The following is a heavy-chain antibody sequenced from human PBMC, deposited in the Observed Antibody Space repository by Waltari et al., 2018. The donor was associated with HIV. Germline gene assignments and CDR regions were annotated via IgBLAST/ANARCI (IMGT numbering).Heavy chain of an antibody. CDR1: GFTFSSSG. Sequence: QVQLVESGGGVVQPGRALRLSCAASGFTFSSSGMPWVRQAPGKGLEWVAVIWYDGSNKYYADSVKGRFTISRDNSKNTLYLQMNSLRAEDTAVYYCAREDLLYCGGDCYPGDYWGQGTLVTVSS. CDR2: IWYDGSNK. V-gene: IGHV3-33*01. CDR3: AREDLLYCGGDCYPGDY. J-gene: IGHJ4*02. D-gene: IGHD2-21*02.